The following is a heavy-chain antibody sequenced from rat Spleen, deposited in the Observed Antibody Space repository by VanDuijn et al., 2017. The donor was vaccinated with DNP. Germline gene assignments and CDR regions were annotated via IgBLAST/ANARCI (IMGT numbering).Heavy chain of an antibody. CDR2: IWNTGGT. CDR3: ARSPWDGYNYFDY. V-gene: IGHV2-41*01. CDR1: GFSLTNYN. Sequence: QVQLKESGPGLVQPSQTLSLTCTVAGFSLTNYNVHWVRPPPGKGLEWMGVIWNTGGTQYNSVLKSRLIISKDTSKSQVFLKMNSLQTEDTATYSCARSPWDGYNYFDYWGQGVMVTVSS. J-gene: IGHJ2*01. D-gene: IGHD1-6*01.